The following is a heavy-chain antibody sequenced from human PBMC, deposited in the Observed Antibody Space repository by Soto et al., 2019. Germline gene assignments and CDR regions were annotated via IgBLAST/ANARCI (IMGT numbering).Heavy chain of an antibody. Sequence: PGGSLRLSCAASGFTFSSYSMNWVRQAPGKGLEWVSSISSGSSYIYYADSVKGRFTISRDNAKNSLYLQMNSLRAEDTAVYYCARVHDSSDYYQPLYYFDYWGQGTLVTGSS. CDR1: GFTFSSYS. D-gene: IGHD3-22*01. CDR3: ARVHDSSDYYQPLYYFDY. V-gene: IGHV3-21*01. CDR2: ISSGSSYI. J-gene: IGHJ4*02.